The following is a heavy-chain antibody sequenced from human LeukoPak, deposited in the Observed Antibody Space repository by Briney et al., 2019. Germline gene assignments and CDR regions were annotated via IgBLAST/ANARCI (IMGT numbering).Heavy chain of an antibody. CDR1: GFTFSNYN. V-gene: IGHV3-48*02. D-gene: IGHD6-19*01. CDR2: ITSSISTK. CDR3: ATDFDGGWP. Sequence: GGSLRLTCAASGFTFSNYNMNWVRQAPGRGLEWISYITSSISTKYYADSVKGRFTISRDNAKNSLYLQMNSLRDEDTAVYYCATDFDGGWPWGQGTLVTVSS. J-gene: IGHJ4*02.